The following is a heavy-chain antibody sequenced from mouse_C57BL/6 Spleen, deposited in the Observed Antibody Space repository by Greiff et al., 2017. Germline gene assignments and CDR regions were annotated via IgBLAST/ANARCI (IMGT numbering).Heavy chain of an antibody. V-gene: IGHV1-52*01. CDR2: IDPSDSET. CDR3: ARSENSSPQLRPWFAY. J-gene: IGHJ3*01. CDR1: GYTFTSYW. D-gene: IGHD3-2*02. Sequence: QVQLQQPGAELVRPGSSVKLSCKASGYTFTSYWMHWVKQRPIQGLEWISNIDPSDSETHYNQKFKDKATLTVDKSSSTAYMQLSSLTSADSAVYYCARSENSSPQLRPWFAYWGQGTLVTVSA.